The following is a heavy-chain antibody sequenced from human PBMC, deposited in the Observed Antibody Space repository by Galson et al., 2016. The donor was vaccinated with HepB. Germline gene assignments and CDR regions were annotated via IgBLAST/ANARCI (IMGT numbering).Heavy chain of an antibody. Sequence: SLRLSCAASGFTVSSNYMTWVRQDPGKGLEWVSVIYSGGSTFDADSVKGRFTIYRHNSQNTLYLQMDSLRVEDTAVYYCICELGVVIRRHYWGQGTLVTVSS. V-gene: IGHV3-53*04. J-gene: IGHJ4*02. CDR2: IYSGGST. D-gene: IGHD3-3*01. CDR3: ICELGVVIRRHY. CDR1: GFTVSSNY.